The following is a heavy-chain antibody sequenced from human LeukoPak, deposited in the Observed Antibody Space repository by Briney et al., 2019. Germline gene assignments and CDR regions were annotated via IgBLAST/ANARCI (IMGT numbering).Heavy chain of an antibody. CDR3: ARSEEYYYGSGRYYKRRSFSRVAY. CDR2: INPNSGGT. J-gene: IGHJ4*02. D-gene: IGHD3-10*01. V-gene: IGHV1-2*02. CDR1: GYSFTGYY. Sequence: ASVKVSCKASGYSFTGYYMHWVRQAPGQGLEWMGWINPNSGGTNYAQKFQGRVTMTRDTSISTAYMELSRLRSDDTAVYYCARSEEYYYGSGRYYKRRSFSRVAYCGQGTLVTVSS.